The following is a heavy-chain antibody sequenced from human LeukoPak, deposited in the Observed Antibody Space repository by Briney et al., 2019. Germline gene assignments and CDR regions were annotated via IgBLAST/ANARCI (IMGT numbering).Heavy chain of an antibody. J-gene: IGHJ6*02. CDR2: MNPNSGNT. CDR3: STIPYSSGYLFYYYGTDV. CDR1: GYTFTSYD. V-gene: IGHV1-8*01. Sequence: GASVKVSCKASGYTFTSYDINWVRQATGQGLEWMGWMNPNSGNTGYAQKFQGRVTMTRNTSISTAYMELSSLRSEDTAVYYCSTIPYSSGYLFYYYGTDVWGQGTTVTVSS. D-gene: IGHD6-19*01.